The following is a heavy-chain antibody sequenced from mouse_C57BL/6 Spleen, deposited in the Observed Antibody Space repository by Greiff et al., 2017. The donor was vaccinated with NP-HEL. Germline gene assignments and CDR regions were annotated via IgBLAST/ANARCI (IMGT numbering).Heavy chain of an antibody. CDR1: GFTFSDYG. CDR2: ISSGSSTI. V-gene: IGHV5-17*01. CDR3: TLGSSSWFAY. D-gene: IGHD1-1*01. J-gene: IGHJ3*01. Sequence: EVKLMESGGGLVKPGGSLKLSCAASGFTFSDYGMHWVRQAPEKGLEWVAYISSGSSTIYYADTVKGRFTISRDNAKNTLFLQMTSLRSEDTAMYYCTLGSSSWFAYWGQGTLVTVSA.